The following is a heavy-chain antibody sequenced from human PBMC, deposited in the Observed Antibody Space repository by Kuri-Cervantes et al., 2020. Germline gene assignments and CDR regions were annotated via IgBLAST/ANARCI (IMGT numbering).Heavy chain of an antibody. CDR2: IYTSGST. V-gene: IGHV4-4*07. Sequence: SETLSLTCTASGGSISSYYWSWIRQPAGKALEWIGRIYTSGSTNYNPSLKSRVTMSVDRSKNQFSLKLSCVTAADTAVYYCARGRYSYYDILTGGMDVWGQGTTVTVSS. D-gene: IGHD3-9*01. J-gene: IGHJ6*02. CDR1: GGSISSYY. CDR3: ARGRYSYYDILTGGMDV.